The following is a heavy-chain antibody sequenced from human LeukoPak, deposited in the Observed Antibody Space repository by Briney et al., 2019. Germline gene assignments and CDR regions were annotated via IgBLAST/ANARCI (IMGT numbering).Heavy chain of an antibody. J-gene: IGHJ4*02. CDR1: GYTFTSNY. CDR2: IYPRDGST. V-gene: IGHV1-46*01. Sequence: ASVKVSCKASGYTFTSNYIHWVRQATGQGLEWMGMIYPRDGSTSYAQKFQGRVTVTRDTSTSTVHMELSGLRSEDTAVYYCARDKEGFDYWGQGTLVTVSS. CDR3: ARDKEGFDY.